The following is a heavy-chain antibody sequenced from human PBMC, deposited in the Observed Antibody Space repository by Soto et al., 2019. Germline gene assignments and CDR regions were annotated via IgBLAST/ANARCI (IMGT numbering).Heavy chain of an antibody. Sequence: SETLSLTCTVSGGSISSSSYYWGWIRQPPGKGLEWIGSIYYSGSTYYNPSLKSRVTISVDTSKNQFSLKLSSVTAADTAVYYCARRGSSICYGYWGQGTLVT. D-gene: IGHD2-2*01. CDR1: GGSISSSSYY. CDR2: IYYSGST. J-gene: IGHJ4*02. V-gene: IGHV4-39*01. CDR3: ARRGSSICYGY.